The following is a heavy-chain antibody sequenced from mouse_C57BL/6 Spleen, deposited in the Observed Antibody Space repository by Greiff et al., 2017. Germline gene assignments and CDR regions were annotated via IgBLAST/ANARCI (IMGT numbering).Heavy chain of an antibody. D-gene: IGHD2-1*01. V-gene: IGHV14-2*01. J-gene: IGHJ1*03. CDR1: GFNIKDYY. CDR3: AHYGNYGYFDV. Sequence: VQLQQSGAELVKPGASVTLSCTASGFNIKDYYMHWVKQRTEQGLEWIGRIAPEGGATKSAPQFQGKATITADPSSNTAFLQLSSLTSEDTAVYYCAHYGNYGYFDVWGTGTTVTVSS. CDR2: IAPEGGAT.